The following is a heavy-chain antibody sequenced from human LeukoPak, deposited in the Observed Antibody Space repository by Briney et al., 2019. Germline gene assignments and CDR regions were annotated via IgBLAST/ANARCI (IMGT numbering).Heavy chain of an antibody. J-gene: IGHJ4*02. CDR1: GGTFSSYA. V-gene: IGHV1-69*05. D-gene: IGHD1-26*01. Sequence: SVKVSCKASGGTFSSYAISWVRQAPGQGLEWMGGIIPIFGTANYAQKFQGRVTITTDESPSPAYMELSSLRSEDTAVYYCARAQVGADPTSFDYWGQGTLVTVSS. CDR2: IIPIFGTA. CDR3: ARAQVGADPTSFDY.